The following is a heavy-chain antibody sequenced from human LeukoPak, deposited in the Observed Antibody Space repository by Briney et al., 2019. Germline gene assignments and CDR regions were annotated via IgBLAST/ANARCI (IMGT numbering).Heavy chain of an antibody. V-gene: IGHV3-15*07. CDR1: GFTFSNVW. CDR3: ATEVIIAVTGNDY. Sequence: KTGGSLRLSCAASGFTFSNVWMNWVRQAPGKGLEWVGRIRSKTHGETIDYAAPVRGRFTISRDDSKNTLYLQLNSLKTEDTAVYYCATEVIIAVTGNDYRGQGSLVTVSS. CDR2: IRSKTHGETI. D-gene: IGHD6-19*01. J-gene: IGHJ4*02.